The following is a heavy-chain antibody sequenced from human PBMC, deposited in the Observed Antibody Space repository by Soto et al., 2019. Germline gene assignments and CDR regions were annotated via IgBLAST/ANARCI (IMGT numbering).Heavy chain of an antibody. CDR3: AKDYSSWPYYFDY. CDR2: ISGSGGST. J-gene: IGHJ4*02. CDR1: GFTFSSYA. Sequence: GSLRLSCVASGFTFSSYAVSWVRQAPGKGLEWVSAISGSGGSTYYADSVKGRFTISRDNSKNTLYLQMNSLRAEDTAVYYCAKDYSSWPYYFDYWGQGTLVTVSS. D-gene: IGHD6-13*01. V-gene: IGHV3-23*01.